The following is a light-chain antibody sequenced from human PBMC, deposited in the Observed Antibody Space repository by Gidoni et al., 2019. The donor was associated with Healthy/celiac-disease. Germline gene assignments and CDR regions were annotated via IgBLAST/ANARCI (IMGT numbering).Light chain of an antibody. J-gene: IGKJ2*01. V-gene: IGKV3-20*01. CDR2: GES. CDR1: QSVSSSY. Sequence: EIVLTQSPGTLSLSTGERATLSCRASQSVSSSYLAWSQQKPGPAPRLLIYGESSRATGIPDRFSGSGSGTDFTLTISRLEPEDFAVYYCQQYCSSPPFTFGQGTKLEIK. CDR3: QQYCSSPPFT.